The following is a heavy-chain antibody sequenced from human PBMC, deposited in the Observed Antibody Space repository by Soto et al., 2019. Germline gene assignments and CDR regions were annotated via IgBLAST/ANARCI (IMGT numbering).Heavy chain of an antibody. CDR1: GGYISGGYYS. Sequence: SETLSLTCAVSGGYISGGYYSWSWIRQPPGKGLEWIGFIYNSGSTYYNSSLKSRVTISVDRSKNHFFLNLTSVTAADTAVYYCARDPSSSGYCTGPCFDSWGQGTLVTVSS. D-gene: IGHD3-22*01. CDR3: ARDPSSSGYCTGPCFDS. V-gene: IGHV4-30-2*01. CDR2: IYNSGST. J-gene: IGHJ4*02.